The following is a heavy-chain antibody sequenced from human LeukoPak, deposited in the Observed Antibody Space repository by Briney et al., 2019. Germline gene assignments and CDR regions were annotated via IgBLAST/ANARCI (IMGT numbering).Heavy chain of an antibody. V-gene: IGHV1-18*01. D-gene: IGHD3-16*01. J-gene: IGHJ2*01. CDR3: ARDRTYYDYVWGSSYWYFDL. CDR2: ISAYNGNT. CDR1: GYTFTSYG. Sequence: GASVKVSXKASGYTFTSYGISWVRQAPGQGLEWMGWISAYNGNTNYAQKLQCRVTMTTDTSTSTAYMELRSLRSDDTAVYYCARDRTYYDYVWGSSYWYFDLWGRGTLVTVSS.